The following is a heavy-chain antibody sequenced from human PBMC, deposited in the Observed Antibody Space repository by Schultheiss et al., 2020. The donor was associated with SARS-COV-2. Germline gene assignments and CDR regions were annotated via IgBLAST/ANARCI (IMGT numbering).Heavy chain of an antibody. CDR3: ARTRGASLLFDY. J-gene: IGHJ4*02. V-gene: IGHV5-51*01. CDR2: IYPGDSDT. Sequence: GGSLRLSCKGSGYSFTSYWIGWVRQMPGKGLEWMGIIYPGDSDTRYSPSFEGQVTISADTSNNTAYLQWGSLKASDTAIYYCARTRGASLLFDYWGQGTLVTVSS. CDR1: GYSFTSYW. D-gene: IGHD3-10*01.